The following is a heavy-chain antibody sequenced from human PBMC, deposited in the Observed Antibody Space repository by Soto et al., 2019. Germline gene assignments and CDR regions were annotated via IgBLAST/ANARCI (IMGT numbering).Heavy chain of an antibody. V-gene: IGHV4-34*01. CDR2: INHSGST. CDR3: ARVTPLVAALGGAFDI. J-gene: IGHJ3*02. CDR1: GGSISGYY. D-gene: IGHD2-15*01. Sequence: SETLSLTCAVYGGSISGYYWSWIRQPPGKGLEWIGEINHSGSTNYNPSLKSRVTISVDTSKNQFSLKLSSVTAADTAVYYCARVTPLVAALGGAFDIRGQGTMVTVSS.